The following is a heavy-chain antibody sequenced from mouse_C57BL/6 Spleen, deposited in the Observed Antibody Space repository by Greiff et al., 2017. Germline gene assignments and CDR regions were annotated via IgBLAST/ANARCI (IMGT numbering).Heavy chain of an antibody. V-gene: IGHV2-9*01. CDR1: GFSLTSYG. D-gene: IGHD1-1*01. Sequence: QVQLQQSGPGLVAPSQSLSITCTVSGFSLTSYGVDWVRQPPGKGLEWLGVIWGGGSTNYNSALMSRLSISKDNSKSQVFLKMNSLQTDDTAMYYGAKSYGSSYAPLAMDYWGQGTSVTVSS. CDR2: IWGGGST. J-gene: IGHJ4*01. CDR3: AKSYGSSYAPLAMDY.